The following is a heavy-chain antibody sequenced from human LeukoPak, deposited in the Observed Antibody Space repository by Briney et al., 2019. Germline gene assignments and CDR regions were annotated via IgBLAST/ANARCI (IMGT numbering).Heavy chain of an antibody. J-gene: IGHJ4*02. CDR2: ISSSGSTI. CDR1: GFTFSDYY. D-gene: IGHD5-18*01. CDR3: ARGWDTAMVNHFDY. Sequence: PGGSLRLSCAASGFTFSDYYMSWIRQAPGKGLEWVSYISSSGSTIYYADSVKGRFTIFRDNAKNSLYLQMNSLRAEDTAVYYCARGWDTAMVNHFDYWGQGTLVTVSS. V-gene: IGHV3-11*01.